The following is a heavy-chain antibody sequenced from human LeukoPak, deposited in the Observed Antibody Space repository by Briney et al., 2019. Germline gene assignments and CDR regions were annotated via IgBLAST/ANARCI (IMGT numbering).Heavy chain of an antibody. V-gene: IGHV3-30-3*01. J-gene: IGHJ4*02. Sequence: PGRSLRLSCAASGFTFSSYAMHWVRQAPGKGLEWVAVISYDGSNKYYADSVKGRFTISRDNSKNTLYLQMNSLRAEDTAVYYCARELAAPRGYFDYWGQGTLVTVSS. CDR3: ARELAAPRGYFDY. CDR2: ISYDGSNK. CDR1: GFTFSSYA. D-gene: IGHD6-6*01.